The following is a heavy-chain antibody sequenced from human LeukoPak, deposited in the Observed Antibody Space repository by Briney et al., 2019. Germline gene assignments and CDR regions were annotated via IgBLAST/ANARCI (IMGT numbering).Heavy chain of an antibody. J-gene: IGHJ4*02. D-gene: IGHD2-2*01. CDR3: ARVQLVPAASAFDY. V-gene: IGHV1-18*01. CDR1: SYTFTSCG. CDR2: ISAYNGNT. Sequence: ASVKVSCKASSYTFTSCGISGVRQAPGQGLEWMGWISAYNGNTNYAQKLQGRVTMTTDTSTSTAYMELRSLRSDDTAVYYCARVQLVPAASAFDYWGQGTLVTVSS.